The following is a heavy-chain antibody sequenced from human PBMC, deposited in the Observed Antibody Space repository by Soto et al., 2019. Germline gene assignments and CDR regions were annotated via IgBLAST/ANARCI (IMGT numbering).Heavy chain of an antibody. V-gene: IGHV4-39*01. CDR1: GGSISSSSYY. Sequence: SETLSLTCTVSGGSISSSSYYWGWIRQPPGKGLEWIGSIYYSGSTYYNPSLKSRVTISVDTSKNQFSLKLSSVTAADTAVYYCARLGYYDFWSGTHQYYYYYYMDVWGKGTTVTVSS. CDR3: ARLGYYDFWSGTHQYYYYYYMDV. J-gene: IGHJ6*03. CDR2: IYYSGST. D-gene: IGHD3-3*01.